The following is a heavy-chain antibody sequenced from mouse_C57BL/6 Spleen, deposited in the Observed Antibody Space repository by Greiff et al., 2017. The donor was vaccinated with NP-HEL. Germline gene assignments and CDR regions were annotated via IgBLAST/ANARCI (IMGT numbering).Heavy chain of an antibody. J-gene: IGHJ2*01. Sequence: EVQLQQSGPELVKPGASVKISCKASGYTFTDYYMNWVKQSHGKSLEWIGDINPNNGGTSYNQKFKGKATLTVDKSSSTAYMELRSLTSEDSAVYYCASQLYGSSYDYWGQGTTLTVSS. V-gene: IGHV1-26*01. CDR3: ASQLYGSSYDY. CDR2: INPNNGGT. D-gene: IGHD1-1*01. CDR1: GYTFTDYY.